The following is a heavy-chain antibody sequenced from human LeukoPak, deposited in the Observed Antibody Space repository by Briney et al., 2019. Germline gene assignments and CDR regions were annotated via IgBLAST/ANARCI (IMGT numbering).Heavy chain of an antibody. D-gene: IGHD2-2*02. CDR3: ARLYPPRRYYFDY. Sequence: SETLSLTCTVSGGSISSSSYYWGWIRQPPGKGLEWIGSIYYSGSTYYNPSLKSRVTISVDTSKNQFSLKLSSVTAADTAVYYCARLYPPRRYYFDYWGQGTLVTVSS. J-gene: IGHJ4*02. CDR2: IYYSGST. V-gene: IGHV4-39*07. CDR1: GGSISSSSYY.